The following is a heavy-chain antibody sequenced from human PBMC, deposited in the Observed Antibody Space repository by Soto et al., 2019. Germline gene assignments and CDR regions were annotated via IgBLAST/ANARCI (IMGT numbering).Heavy chain of an antibody. Sequence: QVQLVQSGAEVRKPGSSVKVSCKDSGGTFSSYAISWVRQAPGQGLEWMGGIIPMFGTPNYAQKFQGRVTITADKSTNTAYMELNSLTSEDTAVYYCARGAGYNYESSGYQYWYFHIGSRGTLVTVS. V-gene: IGHV1-69*06. J-gene: IGHJ2*01. CDR3: ARGAGYNYESSGYQYWYFHI. D-gene: IGHD3-22*01. CDR1: GGTFSSYA. CDR2: IIPMFGTP.